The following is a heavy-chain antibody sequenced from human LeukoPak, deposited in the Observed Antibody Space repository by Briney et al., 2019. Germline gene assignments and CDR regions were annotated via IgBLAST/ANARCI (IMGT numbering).Heavy chain of an antibody. CDR3: SRESAEATAKFDY. J-gene: IGHJ4*02. CDR2: IRSKAYGGTT. CDR1: GFTFGDYA. Sequence: GGSLRLSCTASGFTFGDYAMDWVRQAPGKGLEWVGFIRSKAYGGTTEYAASVKGRFTISRGDSKSIAYLQMNSLKTEDTAVYYCSRESAEATAKFDYWGQGTPVTLSS. D-gene: IGHD2-21*02. V-gene: IGHV3-49*04.